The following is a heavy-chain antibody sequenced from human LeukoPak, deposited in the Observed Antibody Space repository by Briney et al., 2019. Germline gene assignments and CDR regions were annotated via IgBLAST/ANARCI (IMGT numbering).Heavy chain of an antibody. CDR2: INPNSGGT. CDR3: ARSSYYYDSSGYSERIFDY. D-gene: IGHD3-22*01. J-gene: IGHJ4*02. CDR1: GYTFTGYY. Sequence: ASVKVSCKTSGYTFTGYYMHWVRQAPGQGLEWMGWINPNSGGTNYAQKFQGRVTMTRDTSISTAYMELSRLRSDDTAVYYCARSSYYYDSSGYSERIFDYWGQGTLVTVSS. V-gene: IGHV1-2*02.